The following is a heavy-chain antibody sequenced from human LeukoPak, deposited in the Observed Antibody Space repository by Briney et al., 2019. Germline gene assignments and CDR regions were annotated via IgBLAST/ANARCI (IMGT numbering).Heavy chain of an antibody. Sequence: GGSLRLSCAASGFAFRSYGMHWVRQAPGKGLEWVAFIRYDGNSNYYADSVKGRFTISRDNSRSTLYLQMNSLRAEYTAVYYCAKEEVISGNHGVYFDYWGQGTLVTVSS. V-gene: IGHV3-30*02. D-gene: IGHD3-22*01. CDR1: GFAFRSYG. J-gene: IGHJ4*02. CDR3: AKEEVISGNHGVYFDY. CDR2: IRYDGNSN.